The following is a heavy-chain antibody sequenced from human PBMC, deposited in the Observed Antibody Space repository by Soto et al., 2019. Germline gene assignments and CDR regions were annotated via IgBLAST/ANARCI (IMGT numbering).Heavy chain of an antibody. CDR3: ARGSRVGSSWSVDAFDI. CDR1: GGSISSYY. J-gene: IGHJ3*02. Sequence: SETLSLTCTVSGGSISSYYWSWIRQPPGKGLEWIGYIYYSGSTNYNPSLKSRVTISVDTSKNQFSLKLSSVTAADTAVYYCARGSRVGSSWSVDAFDIWGQGTMVTVSS. D-gene: IGHD6-13*01. CDR2: IYYSGST. V-gene: IGHV4-59*01.